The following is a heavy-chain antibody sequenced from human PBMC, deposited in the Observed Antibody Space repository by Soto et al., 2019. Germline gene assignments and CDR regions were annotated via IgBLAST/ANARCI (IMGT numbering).Heavy chain of an antibody. Sequence: SVKVSCKASGGTFSSYAISWVRQAPGQGLEWMGGIIPIFGTANYAQKFQGRVTITADESTSTAYMELSSLRSEDTAVYYCARLGTYCTNGGCYGWGQGTLVTVSS. D-gene: IGHD2-8*01. CDR3: ARLGTYCTNGGCYG. CDR2: IIPIFGTA. J-gene: IGHJ4*02. CDR1: GGTFSSYA. V-gene: IGHV1-69*13.